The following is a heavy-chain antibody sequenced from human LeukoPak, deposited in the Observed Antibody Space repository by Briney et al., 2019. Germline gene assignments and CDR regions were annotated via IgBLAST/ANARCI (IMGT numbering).Heavy chain of an antibody. CDR1: GYSFTSYW. V-gene: IGHV5-51*01. D-gene: IGHD4-17*01. CDR2: LYPGDSDT. Sequence: GESLKISCKSSGYSFTSYWIAWVRQMPGKGLEWMGILYPGDSDTRYSPSFQGQVTISADRSITTAYLQWSSLKASDTAMYYCARFDYGDFNFDYWGQGTLVTVSS. J-gene: IGHJ4*02. CDR3: ARFDYGDFNFDY.